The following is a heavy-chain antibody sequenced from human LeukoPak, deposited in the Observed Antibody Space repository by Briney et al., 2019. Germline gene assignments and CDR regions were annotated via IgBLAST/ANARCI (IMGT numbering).Heavy chain of an antibody. Sequence: SQTLSLTCAISGDSVSSNGAAWNWIRQSPSRGLERLGRTYYRSKWYNDYAVSVKSRTTINPDTSKNQFSLQLNSVTPEDTAVYYCVRGDIRDGYNFRYWGQGTLVTVSS. CDR3: VRGDIRDGYNFRY. D-gene: IGHD5-24*01. CDR2: TYYRSKWYN. V-gene: IGHV6-1*01. J-gene: IGHJ4*02. CDR1: GDSVSSNGAA.